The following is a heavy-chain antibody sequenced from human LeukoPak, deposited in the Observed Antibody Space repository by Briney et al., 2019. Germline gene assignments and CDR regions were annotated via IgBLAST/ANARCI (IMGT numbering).Heavy chain of an antibody. CDR3: AKDRHIAVATYYFDH. Sequence: PGGSLRLTCAVSGGSSRSYAMCWVRQAPGQGLEWVSAISGSGGSTNYADSVKGRFTISRDNSKNTLYMQMNSLRAEDTAVYYCAKDRHIAVATYYFDHWGQGTLVTVSS. V-gene: IGHV3-23*01. CDR1: GGSSRSYA. CDR2: ISGSGGST. J-gene: IGHJ4*02. D-gene: IGHD6-19*01.